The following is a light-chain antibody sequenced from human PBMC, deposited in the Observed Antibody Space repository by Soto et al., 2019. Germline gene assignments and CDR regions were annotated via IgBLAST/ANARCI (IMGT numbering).Light chain of an antibody. CDR2: GNI. V-gene: IGLV1-40*01. CDR1: SSNIGEGYD. Sequence: QSVLTQPPSVSGAPGQRVTISCTGSSSNIGEGYDVHWYQQRPGTAPKLLIFGNINRPSGVPDRFSGSKSGTSASLAITGLQAEDECDYYCQSYDSTLSARYVFGTGTKVTVL. J-gene: IGLJ1*01. CDR3: QSYDSTLSARYV.